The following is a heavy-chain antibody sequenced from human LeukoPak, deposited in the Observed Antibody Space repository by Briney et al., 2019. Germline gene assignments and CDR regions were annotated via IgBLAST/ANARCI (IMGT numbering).Heavy chain of an antibody. Sequence: PGGSLRLSCAASVFTFSDYYMSWIRQAPGKGLEWVSYISSSGSTIYYADSVKGRFTISRDNAKISLYLQMNSLRAEDTAVYYCARDKDSGYFDYWGQGTLVTVSS. V-gene: IGHV3-11*01. CDR1: VFTFSDYY. D-gene: IGHD2-15*01. CDR3: ARDKDSGYFDY. CDR2: ISSSGSTI. J-gene: IGHJ4*02.